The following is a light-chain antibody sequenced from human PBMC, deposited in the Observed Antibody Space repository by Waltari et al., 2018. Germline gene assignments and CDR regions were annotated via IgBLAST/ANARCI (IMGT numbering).Light chain of an antibody. Sequence: QSALTQPPSVSGSTGQSVTISCTGTSSDVGSSDRVSWYQQSPGTAPKVMIYEVTKRPSGVPGLFSGSKSGSTASLTIAGLQSEDEADYYCSSYAGSGTVIFGGGTKLTVL. CDR2: EVT. V-gene: IGLV2-18*02. J-gene: IGLJ2*01. CDR3: SSYAGSGTVI. CDR1: SSDVGSSDR.